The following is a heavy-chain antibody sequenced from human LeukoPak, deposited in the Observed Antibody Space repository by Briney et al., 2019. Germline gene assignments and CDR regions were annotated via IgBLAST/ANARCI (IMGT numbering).Heavy chain of an antibody. J-gene: IGHJ5*02. CDR1: GGSFSGYY. V-gene: IGHV4-34*01. D-gene: IGHD3-10*01. CDR2: INHSGST. Sequence: WETLSLTCAVYGGSFSGYYWSWIRQPPGKGLEWIGEINHSGSTNYNPSLKSRVTISVDTSKNQFSLKLSSVTAADTAVYYCARGSPYGRNWFDPWGQGTLVTVSS. CDR3: ARGSPYGRNWFDP.